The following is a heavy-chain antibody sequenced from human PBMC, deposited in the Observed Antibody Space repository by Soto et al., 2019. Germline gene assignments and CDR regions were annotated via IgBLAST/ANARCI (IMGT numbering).Heavy chain of an antibody. CDR3: AKPCSTGGNCFIIDH. J-gene: IGHJ4*02. CDR2: ISYDGSTK. Sequence: QVQLLESGGGVVQPGRSLRLSCAAFGFAFSSHGMHWVRHAPGKVLGWAAVISYDGSTKYYADSVKGLFTIYRDNSNNTLYLQMSSLIVEDTAVYYCAKPCSTGGNCFIIDHWGQGILVTGSS. D-gene: IGHD2-8*02. V-gene: IGHV3-30*18. CDR1: GFAFSSHG.